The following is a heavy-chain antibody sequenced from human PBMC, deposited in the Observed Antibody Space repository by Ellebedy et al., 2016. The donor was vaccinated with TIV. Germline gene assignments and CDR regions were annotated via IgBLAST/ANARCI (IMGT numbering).Heavy chain of an antibody. D-gene: IGHD3-9*01. J-gene: IGHJ4*02. CDR3: ARRALLVTGPDLDS. Sequence: GESLKISCKGSGYSFTSYWISWVRQMPGKGLEWMGTIDPSDSYSNYSPSFQGHVSISADKSISTAYLQWSSLKASDTAIYYCARRALLVTGPDLDSWGQGTLVTVSS. CDR2: IDPSDSYS. CDR1: GYSFTSYW. V-gene: IGHV5-10-1*01.